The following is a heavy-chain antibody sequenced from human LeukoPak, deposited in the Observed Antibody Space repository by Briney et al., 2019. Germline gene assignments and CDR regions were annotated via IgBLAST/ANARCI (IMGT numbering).Heavy chain of an antibody. CDR1: GYSFTGYY. CDR2: INPSGGST. J-gene: IGHJ4*02. D-gene: IGHD3-10*01. Sequence: ASVKVSCKASGYSFTGYYLNWVRQAPGQGLEWMGIINPSGGSTSYAQKFQGRVTMTRDASTSTVYMELSSLRSEDTAVYYCARLYGSVDYWGQGTLVTVSS. V-gene: IGHV1-46*01. CDR3: ARLYGSVDY.